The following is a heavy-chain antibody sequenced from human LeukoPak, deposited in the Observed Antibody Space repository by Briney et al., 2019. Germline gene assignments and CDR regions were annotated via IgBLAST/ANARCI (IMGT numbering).Heavy chain of an antibody. V-gene: IGHV1-2*06. CDR2: INPNNGDT. D-gene: IGHD1-26*01. Sequence: ASVKVSCKASVYTFTGYYIHWVRQAPGQGLEWMGRINPNNGDTNYAQKFQGRVTMTRDTAISTVYMELSRLRSDDTAVYYCARRENDYWGQGTLVTVSS. CDR3: ARRENDY. CDR1: VYTFTGYY. J-gene: IGHJ4*02.